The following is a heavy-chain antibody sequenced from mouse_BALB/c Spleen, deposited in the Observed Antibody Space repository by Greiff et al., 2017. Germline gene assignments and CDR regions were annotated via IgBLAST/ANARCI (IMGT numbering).Heavy chain of an antibody. V-gene: IGHV5-17*02. CDR3: AREGLRSMDY. CDR1: GFTFSSFG. CDR2: ISSGSSTI. J-gene: IGHJ4*01. D-gene: IGHD1-1*01. Sequence: EVKLQESGGGLVQPGGSRKLSCAASGFTFSSFGMHWVRQAPEKGLEWVAYISSGSSTIYYADTVKGRFTISRDNPKNTLFLQMTSLRSEDTAMYYCAREGLRSMDYWGQGTSVTVSS.